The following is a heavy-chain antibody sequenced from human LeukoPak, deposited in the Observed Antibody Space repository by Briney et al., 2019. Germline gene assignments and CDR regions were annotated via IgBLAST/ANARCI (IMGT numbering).Heavy chain of an antibody. Sequence: SSETLSLTCTVSGGSISSYYWSWIRQPPGKGLEWIGYIYYSGSTNYNPSLKSRVTISVDTSKNQFSLKLSSVTAADTAVYYCARAIKNGMDVWGQGTTVTVSS. CDR2: IYYSGST. J-gene: IGHJ6*02. V-gene: IGHV4-59*01. CDR1: GGSISSYY. CDR3: ARAIKNGMDV.